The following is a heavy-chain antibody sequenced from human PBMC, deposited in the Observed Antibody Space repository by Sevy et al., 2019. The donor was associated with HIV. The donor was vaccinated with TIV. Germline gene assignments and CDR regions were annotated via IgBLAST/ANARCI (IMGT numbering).Heavy chain of an antibody. CDR2: IYHSGST. D-gene: IGHD6-6*01. Sequence: SETLSLTCAVSGYSISSGYYWGWIRQPPGKGLEWIGSIYHSGSTYYNPSLKSRVTISVDTSKNQFSLKMSSVTAADTAVYYGARHERDSGSYKNYYYYYYMDVWGKGTTVTVSS. J-gene: IGHJ6*03. CDR3: ARHERDSGSYKNYYYYYYMDV. CDR1: GYSISSGYY. V-gene: IGHV4-38-2*01.